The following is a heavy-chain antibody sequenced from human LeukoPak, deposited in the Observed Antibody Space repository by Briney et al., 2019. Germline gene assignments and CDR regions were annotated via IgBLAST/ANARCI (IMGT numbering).Heavy chain of an antibody. Sequence: GGSLILSCVASGFTFSSYEMEWVRQAPGKGLEWVSYISSSGFTIYYADSVKGRFTISRDNAKNSLYLQMNSLRVEDTAVYYCAELGITMIGGVWGKGTTVTISS. CDR1: GFTFSSYE. CDR3: AELGITMIGGV. CDR2: ISSSGFTI. D-gene: IGHD3-10*02. J-gene: IGHJ6*04. V-gene: IGHV3-48*03.